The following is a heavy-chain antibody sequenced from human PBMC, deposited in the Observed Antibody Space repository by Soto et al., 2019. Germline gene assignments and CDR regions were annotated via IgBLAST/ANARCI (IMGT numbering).Heavy chain of an antibody. CDR2: ISYDGSNK. CDR3: APDRGVVTHYYYYGMDV. CDR1: GFTFSSYG. V-gene: IGHV3-30*03. J-gene: IGHJ6*02. D-gene: IGHD2-21*02. Sequence: GGSLRLSCAASGFTFSSYGMHWVRQAPGKGLEWVAVISYDGSNKYYADSVKGRFTISRDNSKNTLYLQMNSLRAEDTAVYYCAPDRGVVTHYYYYGMDVWGQGTTVTVSS.